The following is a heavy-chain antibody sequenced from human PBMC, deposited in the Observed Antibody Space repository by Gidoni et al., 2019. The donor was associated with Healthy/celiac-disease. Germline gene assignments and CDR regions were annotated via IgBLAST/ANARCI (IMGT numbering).Heavy chain of an antibody. J-gene: IGHJ5*02. D-gene: IGHD5-18*01. CDR3: ARESRGYSYDYGGWFDP. CDR1: GFTVSSNY. Sequence: EVQLVESGGGLIQPGGSLRLSCAASGFTVSSNYMSWVRQAPGKGLEWVSVIYSGGSTYYADSVKGRFTISRDNSKNTLYLQMNSLRAEDTAVYYCARESRGYSYDYGGWFDPWGQGTLVTVSS. V-gene: IGHV3-53*01. CDR2: IYSGGST.